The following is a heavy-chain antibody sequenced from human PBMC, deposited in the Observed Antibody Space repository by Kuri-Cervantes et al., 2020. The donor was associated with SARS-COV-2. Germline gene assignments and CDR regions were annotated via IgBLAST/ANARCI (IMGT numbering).Heavy chain of an antibody. Sequence: SVKVSCKASGFSFNYSAMMWVRQARGQRLEWIGWIVVGSGTTNYAQNFQERLIITRGMSTGTTYMELSSLRSEDTAVYYCAAEHYFGSGSPVLDIWGQGTMVTVSS. CDR1: GFSFNYSA. CDR3: AAEHYFGSGSPVLDI. V-gene: IGHV1-58*02. CDR2: IVVGSGTT. J-gene: IGHJ3*02. D-gene: IGHD3-10*01.